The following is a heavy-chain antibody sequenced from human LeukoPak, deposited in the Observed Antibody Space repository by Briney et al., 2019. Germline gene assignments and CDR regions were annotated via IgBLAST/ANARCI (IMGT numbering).Heavy chain of an antibody. CDR2: IKDDGSEE. D-gene: IGHD2-21*02. Sequence: GGSLRLSCAASGFNFNNYWMSWLRQAPGKGLEWVANIKDDGSEEYYVDSVKGRFTISRDNAQNSMYLQMNSLRVEDTAVYYCTSWGDTTAEYFQRWGQGTLVTVSS. V-gene: IGHV3-7*01. J-gene: IGHJ1*01. CDR1: GFNFNNYW. CDR3: TSWGDTTAEYFQR.